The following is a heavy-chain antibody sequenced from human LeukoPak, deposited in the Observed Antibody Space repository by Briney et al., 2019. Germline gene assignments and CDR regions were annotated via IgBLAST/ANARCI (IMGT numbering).Heavy chain of an antibody. CDR1: GFTVSSDY. V-gene: IGHV3-66*01. CDR2: IYSGGTT. Sequence: GGSLRLSCSASGFTVSSDYMSWVRQAPGKGLAWLSVIYSGGTTYYADSVKGRFTISRDNSKNTVYLQMNSLRVEDTAVYYCTRGGSVPATRSFDYWGEGTLVTVSS. CDR3: TRGGSVPATRSFDY. J-gene: IGHJ4*02. D-gene: IGHD6-19*01.